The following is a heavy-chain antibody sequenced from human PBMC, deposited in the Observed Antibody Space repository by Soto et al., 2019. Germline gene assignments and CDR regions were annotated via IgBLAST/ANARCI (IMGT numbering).Heavy chain of an antibody. Sequence: PGGSLRLSCAASGSTFTRYAMSWVRQSPGKGLEWGSAISGSGVSTYYADSVKGRFTISRDNSKNTLYLQMNSLRADDRAVYYCEKDLRGEVVVAANDYWGQGTLVTVSS. J-gene: IGHJ4*01. CDR1: GSTFTRYA. CDR3: EKDLRGEVVVAANDY. D-gene: IGHD2-15*01. CDR2: ISGSGVST. V-gene: IGHV3-23*01.